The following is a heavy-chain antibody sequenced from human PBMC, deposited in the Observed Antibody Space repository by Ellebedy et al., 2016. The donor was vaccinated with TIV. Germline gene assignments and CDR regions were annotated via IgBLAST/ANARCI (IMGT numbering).Heavy chain of an antibody. D-gene: IGHD5-12*01. CDR1: GGSISSYY. CDR3: ARMGATIHVVDY. J-gene: IGHJ4*02. V-gene: IGHV4-59*01. CDR2: IYYSGST. Sequence: SETLSLTCTVSGGSISSYYWSWIRQPPGKGLEWIGYIYYSGSTNYNPSLKSRVTISVDTSKNQFSLKLSSVTAADTAVYYCARMGATIHVVDYWGQGTLVTVSS.